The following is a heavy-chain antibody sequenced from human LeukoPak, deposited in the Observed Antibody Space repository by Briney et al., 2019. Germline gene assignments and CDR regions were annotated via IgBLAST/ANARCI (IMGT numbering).Heavy chain of an antibody. Sequence: GGSLRLSCAASGFTFSTYAMSWVRQAPGKGLEWVSAISGGGGTTHYVDSVKGRFTISRDNSKNTLYLQMDSLRAEDTAVYYCAKEFYFATAVWGQGTTVTVSS. J-gene: IGHJ6*02. D-gene: IGHD2-15*01. V-gene: IGHV3-23*01. CDR2: ISGGGGTT. CDR3: AKEFYFATAV. CDR1: GFTFSTYA.